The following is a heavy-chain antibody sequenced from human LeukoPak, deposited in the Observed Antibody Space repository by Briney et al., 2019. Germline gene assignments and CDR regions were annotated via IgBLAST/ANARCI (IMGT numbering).Heavy chain of an antibody. CDR3: ARGRAGQLWVKPPGMVYFDY. J-gene: IGHJ4*02. Sequence: SETLSLTCTVSGGSISSGGYYWSWIRQHPGKGLEWIGEINHSGRTNYNPSLKSRVTISVDTSKNQFSLKLSSVTAADTAVYYCARGRAGQLWVKPPGMVYFDYWGQGTLVTVSS. CDR1: GGSISSGGYY. D-gene: IGHD5-18*01. CDR2: INHSGRT. V-gene: IGHV4-39*07.